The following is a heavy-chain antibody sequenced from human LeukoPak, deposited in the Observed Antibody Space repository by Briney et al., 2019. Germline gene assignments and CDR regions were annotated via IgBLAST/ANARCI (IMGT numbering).Heavy chain of an antibody. Sequence: GGALRLSCAASGFTFSSYDMTWVRQAPGRGLEWVSSIRPSGDNTYYADSVKGRFTISRDNAKNSLYLQLNSLRAEDAAVYYCARSLVVGATYPYHWGQGTLVTVSS. J-gene: IGHJ5*02. D-gene: IGHD1-26*01. V-gene: IGHV3-23*01. CDR3: ARSLVVGATYPYH. CDR1: GFTFSSYD. CDR2: IRPSGDNT.